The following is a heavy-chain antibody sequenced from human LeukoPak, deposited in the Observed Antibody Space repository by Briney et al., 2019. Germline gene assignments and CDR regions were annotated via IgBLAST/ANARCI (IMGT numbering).Heavy chain of an antibody. CDR1: GFPFSNYW. D-gene: IGHD4-23*01. CDR2: MKEDGGEI. Sequence: PGGSLRLSCAGSGFPFSNYWMAWVRQAPGKGLEWVANMKEDGGEINYVDSVKGRFTISRDNAKNSLYLQMNSLRVDDTAVYYCVRDRGYSTLDYWGQGTLVIVSS. CDR3: VRDRGYSTLDY. V-gene: IGHV3-7*01. J-gene: IGHJ4*02.